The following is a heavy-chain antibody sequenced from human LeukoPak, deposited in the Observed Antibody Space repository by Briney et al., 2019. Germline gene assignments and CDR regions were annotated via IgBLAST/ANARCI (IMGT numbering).Heavy chain of an antibody. V-gene: IGHV3-11*04. CDR3: ARAHYYESSGYPNPFDY. CDR2: ISSSGSTI. J-gene: IGHJ4*02. D-gene: IGHD3-22*01. CDR1: GFTFSDYY. Sequence: GGSLRLSCAASGFTFSDYYMSWIRQAPGKGLEWVSYISSSGSTIYYADSVKGRFTISRDNAKNSLYLQMNSLRAEDTAVYYCARAHYYESSGYPNPFDYWGQGTLVTVSS.